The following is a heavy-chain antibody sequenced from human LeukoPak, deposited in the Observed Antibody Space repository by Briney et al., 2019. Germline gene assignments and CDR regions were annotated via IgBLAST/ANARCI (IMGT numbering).Heavy chain of an antibody. CDR1: GFTFSSFG. CDR3: ARDNYDSSGLGY. D-gene: IGHD3-22*01. V-gene: IGHV3-33*08. J-gene: IGHJ4*02. Sequence: SGGSLRLSCAASGFTFSSFGMHWVRQAPGKGLEWVAVIWYDGSNKYYADSVKGRFTISRDNSKSTLYLQMNSLRAEDTAVYYCARDNYDSSGLGYWGQGTLVTVSS. CDR2: IWYDGSNK.